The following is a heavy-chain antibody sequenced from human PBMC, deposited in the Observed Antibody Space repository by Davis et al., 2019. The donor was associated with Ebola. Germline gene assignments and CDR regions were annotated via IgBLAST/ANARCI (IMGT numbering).Heavy chain of an antibody. CDR1: GFTFSSYA. Sequence: GESLKISCAASGFTFSSYAMHWVRQAPGKGLEWVAVISYDGSNKYYADSVKGRFTISRDNSKNTLYLQMGSLRAEDMAVYYCARDDSSGSFDYWGQGTLVTVSS. V-gene: IGHV3-30*14. J-gene: IGHJ4*02. CDR3: ARDDSSGSFDY. D-gene: IGHD3-22*01. CDR2: ISYDGSNK.